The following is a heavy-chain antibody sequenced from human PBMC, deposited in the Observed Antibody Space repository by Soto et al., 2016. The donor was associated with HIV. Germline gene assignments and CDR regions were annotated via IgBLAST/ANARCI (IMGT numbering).Heavy chain of an antibody. Sequence: EVQLVESGGGVVRPGGSLRLSCAASGFTFDDYGMSWVRQAPGKGLEWVSGINWNGGSTGYADSVKGRFTISRDNAKNSLYLQMNSLRAEDTASYYCARDGGVERKWLVPYYFDYWGQGTLVTVSS. V-gene: IGHV3-20*04. D-gene: IGHD6-19*01. CDR2: INWNGGST. CDR3: ARDGGVERKWLVPYYFDY. CDR1: GFTFDDYG. J-gene: IGHJ4*02.